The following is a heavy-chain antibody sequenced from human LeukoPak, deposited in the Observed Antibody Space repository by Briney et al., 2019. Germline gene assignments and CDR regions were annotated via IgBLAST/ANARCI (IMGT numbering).Heavy chain of an antibody. V-gene: IGHV3-33*01. D-gene: IGHD2-15*01. Sequence: PGGSLTLSCAATGFTFSNYGMHWVRQAPGKGLEWVAGIWYDGSTYYTDSVKGRITISRDNSKNTLYLQMNTPGAEETAVYYCARDRTSILSSFDIWGQGTMVTVSS. CDR2: IWYDGST. J-gene: IGHJ3*02. CDR1: GFTFSNYG. CDR3: ARDRTSILSSFDI.